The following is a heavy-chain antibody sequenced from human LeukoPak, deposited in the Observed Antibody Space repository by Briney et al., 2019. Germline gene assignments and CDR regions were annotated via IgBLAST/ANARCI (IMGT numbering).Heavy chain of an antibody. CDR3: AKDVRVGGGGMDV. CDR2: ISSSGGNT. CDR1: GFTFSSYA. Sequence: GGSLRLSCAASGFTFSSYAMTWVRQAPGKGLEWVSLISSSGGNTYYADSVKGRFTISRDNSKNTVSLQMKSLRAEDTAVYYCAKDVRVGGGGMDVWGQGTPVAVSS. J-gene: IGHJ6*02. D-gene: IGHD1-26*01. V-gene: IGHV3-23*01.